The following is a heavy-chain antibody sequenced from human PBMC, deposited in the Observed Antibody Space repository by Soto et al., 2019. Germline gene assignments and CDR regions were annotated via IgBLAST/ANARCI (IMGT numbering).Heavy chain of an antibody. CDR3: ARDPLMPGPDYFDY. V-gene: IGHV3-48*01. CDR1: GFTFSSYS. D-gene: IGHD2-2*01. J-gene: IGHJ4*02. CDR2: ISSSSSTI. Sequence: GGSLRLSCAASGFTFSSYSMNWVRQAPGKGLEWVSYISSSSSTIYYADSVKGRFTISRDNAKNSLYLQMNSLRAEDTAVYYCARDPLMPGPDYFDYWGQGTLVTVSS.